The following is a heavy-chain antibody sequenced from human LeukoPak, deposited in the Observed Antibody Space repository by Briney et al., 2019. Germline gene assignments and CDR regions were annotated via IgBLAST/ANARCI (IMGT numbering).Heavy chain of an antibody. Sequence: SETLSLTWAVYGGSFSGYYWSWIRQPPGKGLEWIGEINHSGSTNYNPSLKSRVTISVDTSKNQFSLKLSSVTAADTAVYYCARGLGYYGSGSYLKHWGQGTLVTVSS. V-gene: IGHV4-34*01. CDR1: GGSFSGYY. D-gene: IGHD3-10*01. J-gene: IGHJ4*02. CDR2: INHSGST. CDR3: ARGLGYYGSGSYLKH.